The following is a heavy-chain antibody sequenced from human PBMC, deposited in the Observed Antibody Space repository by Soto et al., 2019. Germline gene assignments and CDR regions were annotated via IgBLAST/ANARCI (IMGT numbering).Heavy chain of an antibody. J-gene: IGHJ6*02. CDR1: GYTFISYG. CDR2: ISAYNGNT. D-gene: IGHD2-15*01. CDR3: GRDPSFTGMDV. V-gene: IGHV1-18*01. Sequence: GASVKVSCKASGYTFISYGISWVRQAPGQGLEWMGWISAYNGNTNYAQKFQGRVTMSTDTSTSTAYMELRSLRSDDTAVYYCGRDPSFTGMDVWGQGTTVTVSS.